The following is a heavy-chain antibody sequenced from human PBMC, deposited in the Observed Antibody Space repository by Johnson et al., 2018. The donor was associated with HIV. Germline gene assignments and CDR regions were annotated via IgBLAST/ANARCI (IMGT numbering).Heavy chain of an antibody. CDR1: GFTFSSYA. V-gene: IGHV3-30*04. Sequence: QVQLVESGGGLVQPGGSVRLSCAASGFTFSSYAMHWVRQAPGKGLEWVAVISYDGSNKYYADSVKGRFTISRDNSKNTLYLQMNSLRAEDTAVYYCARGGQLVAFDIWGQGTMVTVSS. J-gene: IGHJ3*02. CDR2: ISYDGSNK. CDR3: ARGGQLVAFDI. D-gene: IGHD6-6*01.